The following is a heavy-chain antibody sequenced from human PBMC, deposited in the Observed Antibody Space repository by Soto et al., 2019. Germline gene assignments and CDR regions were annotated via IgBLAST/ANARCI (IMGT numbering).Heavy chain of an antibody. Sequence: PSETLSLTCAVYGGSFSGYYWSWIRQPPGKGLEWIGEINHSGSTNYNPSLKSRVTISVDTSKNQFSLKLSSVTAADTAVYYCARDLRYYDSSGYYGAVWLDPWGQGTLVTVSS. V-gene: IGHV4-34*01. CDR2: INHSGST. J-gene: IGHJ5*02. CDR3: ARDLRYYDSSGYYGAVWLDP. D-gene: IGHD3-22*01. CDR1: GGSFSGYY.